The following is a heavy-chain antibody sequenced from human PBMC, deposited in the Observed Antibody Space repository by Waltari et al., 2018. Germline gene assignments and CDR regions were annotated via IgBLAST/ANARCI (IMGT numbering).Heavy chain of an antibody. J-gene: IGHJ3*02. D-gene: IGHD3-10*01. Sequence: EVQLVESGGGLVKPGGSLRLSCAASGFTFSSYSMNWVRQAPGKGLEWVSSISSSSSYIYYADAVKGRFTSSRDNAKNSLYLQMNSLRAEDTAVYYCARDRDYGSGSPNDAFDIWGQGTMVTVSS. CDR2: ISSSSSYI. CDR3: ARDRDYGSGSPNDAFDI. CDR1: GFTFSSYS. V-gene: IGHV3-21*01.